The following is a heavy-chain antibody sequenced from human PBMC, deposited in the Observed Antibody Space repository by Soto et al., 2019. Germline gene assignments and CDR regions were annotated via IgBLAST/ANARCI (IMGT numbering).Heavy chain of an antibody. CDR1: GYTYTSYD. V-gene: IGHV1-18*01. CDR3: AREGEQFSYLSL. Sequence: QVQLEQSGAEVKKPGASVKLSCKASGYTYTSYDVIWVRQAPGQGLEWMGWISTYNGDTRYAQKLQGRVTMTSDTSATTAYLELRSLTSDDTALYYCAREGEQFSYLSLWGQGTLVTVSS. CDR2: ISTYNGDT. J-gene: IGHJ4*02. D-gene: IGHD2-21*01.